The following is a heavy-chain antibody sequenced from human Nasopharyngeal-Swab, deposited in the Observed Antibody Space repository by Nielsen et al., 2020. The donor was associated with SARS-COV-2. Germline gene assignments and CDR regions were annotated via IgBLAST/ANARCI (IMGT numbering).Heavy chain of an antibody. CDR1: GGSFSGYY. J-gene: IGHJ4*02. CDR3: ASCQWLEPYFDY. Sequence: SETLSLTCAVYGGSFSGYYWSWIRQPPGKGLEWIGEINHSGSTNYNPSLKSRVTISVDTSKNQFSLKLSSVTAADTAVYCCASCQWLEPYFDYWGQGTLVTVSS. V-gene: IGHV4-34*01. D-gene: IGHD6-19*01. CDR2: INHSGST.